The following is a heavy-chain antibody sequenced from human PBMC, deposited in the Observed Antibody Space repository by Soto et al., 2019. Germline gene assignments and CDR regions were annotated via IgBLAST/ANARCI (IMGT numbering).Heavy chain of an antibody. Sequence: QVQLVESGGGVVQPGRSLRLSCAASGFTFSSYGMHWVRQAPGKGLEWVAVISYDGSNKYYADSVKGRFIISRDNSKNTLYLQMNSLRAEETDVYYCAKSYDSSGVEAFDIWGQGTMVTVSS. CDR2: ISYDGSNK. D-gene: IGHD3-22*01. J-gene: IGHJ3*02. CDR1: GFTFSSYG. V-gene: IGHV3-30*18. CDR3: AKSYDSSGVEAFDI.